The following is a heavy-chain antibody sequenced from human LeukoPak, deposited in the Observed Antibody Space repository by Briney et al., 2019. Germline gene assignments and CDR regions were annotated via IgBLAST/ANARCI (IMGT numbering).Heavy chain of an antibody. CDR2: ISSSSYI. CDR1: GFTFSSYS. J-gene: IGHJ4*02. D-gene: IGHD3-22*01. Sequence: GGSLRLSCAASGFTFSSYSMNWVRQAPGKGLEWVSSISSSSYIYYADSVKGRFTISRDNAKNSLYLQMNSLRAEDTAVYYCAREKGLRYYDSSGPYYFDYWGQGTLVTVSS. CDR3: AREKGLRYYDSSGPYYFDY. V-gene: IGHV3-21*01.